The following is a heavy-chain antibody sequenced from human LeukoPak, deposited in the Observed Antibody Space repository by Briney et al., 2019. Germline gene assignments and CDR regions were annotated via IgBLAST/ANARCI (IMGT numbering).Heavy chain of an antibody. J-gene: IGHJ4*02. CDR3: ARGRDPY. CDR1: GGSFSGYY. CDR2: INHSGST. D-gene: IGHD5-24*01. V-gene: IGHV4-34*01. Sequence: PSGTLSLTCAVYGGSFSGYYWTWIRQPPGRGLEWIGEINHSGSTNYNPSLKSRVTISVDTSKSQFSLKLNSVTAADTAMYYCARGRDPYWGQGTLVTVSS.